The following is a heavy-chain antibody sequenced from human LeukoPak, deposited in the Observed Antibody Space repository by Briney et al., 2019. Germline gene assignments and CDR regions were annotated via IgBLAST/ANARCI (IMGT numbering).Heavy chain of an antibody. CDR2: IYHSGST. V-gene: IGHV4-30-2*01. D-gene: IGHD2-15*01. Sequence: SQTLSLTCAVSGGSISSGGYSWSWIRQPPGKGLEWIGYIYHSGSTYYNPSLKSRVTISVDRSKNQFSQKLSSVTAADTAVYYCARLSMVAATSWFDPWGQGTLVTVSS. J-gene: IGHJ5*02. CDR1: GGSISSGGYS. CDR3: ARLSMVAATSWFDP.